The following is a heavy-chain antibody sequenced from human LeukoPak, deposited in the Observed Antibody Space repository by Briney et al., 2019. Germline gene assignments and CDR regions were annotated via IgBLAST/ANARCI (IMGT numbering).Heavy chain of an antibody. Sequence: PGGSLRLSCAASGFTFRSSGMHWVRQAPGKGLEWVAVIWYDGSNQYYADSVKGRFTISRDNSKNTLYLQMNSLRGEDTAVYYCARESQNWFDPWGQGTLVTVSS. CDR3: ARESQNWFDP. CDR1: GFTFRSSG. V-gene: IGHV3-33*01. J-gene: IGHJ5*02. CDR2: IWYDGSNQ.